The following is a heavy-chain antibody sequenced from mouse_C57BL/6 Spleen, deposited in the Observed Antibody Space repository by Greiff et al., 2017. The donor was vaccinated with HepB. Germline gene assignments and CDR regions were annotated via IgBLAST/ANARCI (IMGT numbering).Heavy chain of an antibody. CDR1: GYSITSGYY. CDR2: ISYDGSN. J-gene: IGHJ4*01. Sequence: EVKLEESGPGLVKPSQSLSLTCSVTGYSITSGYYWNWIRQFPGNKLEWMGYISYDGSNNYNPSLKNRISITRDTSKNQFFLKLNSVTTEDTATYYCARDHWDGAMDYWGQGTSVTVSS. D-gene: IGHD4-1*01. V-gene: IGHV3-6*01. CDR3: ARDHWDGAMDY.